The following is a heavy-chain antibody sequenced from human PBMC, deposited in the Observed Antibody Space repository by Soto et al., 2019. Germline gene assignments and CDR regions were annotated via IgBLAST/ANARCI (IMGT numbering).Heavy chain of an antibody. CDR1: GGSISSYY. D-gene: IGHD2-15*01. CDR3: ARAPATKYYFDY. V-gene: IGHV4-59*01. Sequence: SDTLSLTSTVSGGSISSYYWSWIRQPPRKGLEWIGYIYYSGSTNYKPSLKSRVTISVDTSKNQFSPNLSFVTAADTAVYYCARAPATKYYFDYWGQGTLVTVS. J-gene: IGHJ4*02. CDR2: IYYSGST.